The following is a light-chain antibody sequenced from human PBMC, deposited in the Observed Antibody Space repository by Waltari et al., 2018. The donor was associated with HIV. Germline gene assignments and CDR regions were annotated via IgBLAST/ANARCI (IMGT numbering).Light chain of an antibody. CDR1: TSTIVINS. CDR2: TNN. CDR3: AAWDDSLNGFV. Sequence: QSVLTQPPSASGTPGQRATISCFVRTSTIVINSVHWYQQLPGAAPTLLIYTNNQRPSGVPDRFSGSKSGTSASLAISGLQSEDEADYYCAAWDDSLNGFVFGAGTKVTVL. V-gene: IGLV1-44*01. J-gene: IGLJ1*01.